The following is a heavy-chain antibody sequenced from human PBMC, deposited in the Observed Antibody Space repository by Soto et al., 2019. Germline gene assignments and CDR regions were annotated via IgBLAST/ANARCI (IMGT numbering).Heavy chain of an antibody. V-gene: IGHV4-31*03. CDR1: GGSIRSGGYF. Sequence: SEPLCLTCTVFGGSIRSGGYFWIWIQQHPATGLEWIGYIYYSGSTYYDPSLKSRVTISVDTSKNQFSRKLSSVTAADTAVYFCARGRDCLTGRCFPNWFDSWGQGALVSVSS. J-gene: IGHJ5*01. CDR2: IYYSGST. CDR3: ARGRDCLTGRCFPNWFDS. D-gene: IGHD7-27*01.